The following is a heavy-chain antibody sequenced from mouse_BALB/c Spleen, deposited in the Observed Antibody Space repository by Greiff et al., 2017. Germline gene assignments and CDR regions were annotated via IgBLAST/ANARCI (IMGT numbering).Heavy chain of an antibody. CDR1: GFTFSNYW. CDR2: IRLKSNNYAT. Sequence: LQQSGGGLVQPGGSMKLSCVASGFTFSNYWMNWVRQSPEKGLEWVAEIRLKSNNYATHYAESVKGRFTISRDDSKSSVYLQMNNLRAEDTGIYYCTRDSSGYHYAMDYWGQGTSVTVSS. CDR3: TRDSSGYHYAMDY. V-gene: IGHV6-6*02. D-gene: IGHD3-2*01. J-gene: IGHJ4*01.